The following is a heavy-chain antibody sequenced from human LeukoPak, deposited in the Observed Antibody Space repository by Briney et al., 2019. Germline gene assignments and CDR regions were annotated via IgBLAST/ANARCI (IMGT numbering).Heavy chain of an antibody. CDR1: KFAFSSYA. V-gene: IGHV3-23*01. CDR3: GKNRYSGSLSPFDI. D-gene: IGHD1-26*01. CDR2: ISGGGGNT. J-gene: IGHJ3*02. Sequence: GGSLRLSCAASKFAFSSYAMSWVRQAPGKGLEWVSAISGGGGNTYYADSVKGRFTISRDNSKNTLYLQVNSLRAEDTAVYYCGKNRYSGSLSPFDIWGQGTMATVSS.